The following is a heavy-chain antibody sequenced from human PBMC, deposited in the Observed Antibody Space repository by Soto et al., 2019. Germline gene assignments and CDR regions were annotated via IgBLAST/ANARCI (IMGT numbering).Heavy chain of an antibody. Sequence: GASVKVSCKASGGTFSSYAISWVRQAPGQGLEWMGGIIPIFGTANYAQKFQGRVTITADESTSTAYMELSSLRSEDTAVYYCARPESIAVAGTDYYFDYWGQGTLVTVSS. V-gene: IGHV1-69*13. D-gene: IGHD6-19*01. CDR2: IIPIFGTA. CDR3: ARPESIAVAGTDYYFDY. J-gene: IGHJ4*02. CDR1: GGTFSSYA.